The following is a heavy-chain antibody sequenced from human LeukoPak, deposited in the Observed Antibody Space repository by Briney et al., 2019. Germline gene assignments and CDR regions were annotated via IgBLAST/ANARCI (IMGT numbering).Heavy chain of an antibody. CDR3: AREGEVVVPAAIYYMDV. V-gene: IGHV4-38-2*02. J-gene: IGHJ6*03. CDR1: GYSISSGYY. Sequence: SETLSLTCAVSGYSISSGYYWGWIRQPPGKGLEWIGSIYHSGSTYYNPSLKSRVTISVDTSKNQFSLKLSSVTAADTAVYYCAREGEVVVPAAIYYMDVWGKGTTVTVPS. CDR2: IYHSGST. D-gene: IGHD2-2*02.